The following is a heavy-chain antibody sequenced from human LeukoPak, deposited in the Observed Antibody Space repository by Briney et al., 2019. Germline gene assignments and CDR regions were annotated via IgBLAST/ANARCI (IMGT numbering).Heavy chain of an antibody. D-gene: IGHD6-13*01. J-gene: IGHJ4*02. CDR3: ATSTAEYSSSFAGFDY. V-gene: IGHV4-34*01. Sequence: PSETLSPTCAVYGGSFSGYYWSWIRQPPGKGLEWIGEINHSGSTNYNPSLKSRVTISVDTSKNQFSLKLSSVTAADTAVYYCATSTAEYSSSFAGFDYWGQGTLVTVSS. CDR2: INHSGST. CDR1: GGSFSGYY.